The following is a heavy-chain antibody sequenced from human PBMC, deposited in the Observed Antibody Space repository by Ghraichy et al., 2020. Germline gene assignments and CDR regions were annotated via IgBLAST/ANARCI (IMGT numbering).Heavy chain of an antibody. Sequence: GVLNISCVASGFSFSYNAMNWVRQAPGKGLEWVSSISSDRNYMSYADSVKGRFTISRDNAKNSLYLQMNSLRAEDTAVYYCARTFYDILTGAYYYYMDVWGKGTTVTVSS. CDR1: GFSFSYNA. J-gene: IGHJ6*03. V-gene: IGHV3-21*01. D-gene: IGHD3-9*01. CDR2: ISSDRNYM. CDR3: ARTFYDILTGAYYYYMDV.